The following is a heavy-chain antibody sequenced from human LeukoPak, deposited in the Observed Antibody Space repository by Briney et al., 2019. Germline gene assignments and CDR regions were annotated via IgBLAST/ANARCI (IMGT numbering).Heavy chain of an antibody. CDR1: GGSISSGGYS. V-gene: IGHV4-30-2*01. D-gene: IGHD6-6*01. CDR3: ARTSIAARRANAFDI. Sequence: SETLSLTCAVSGGSISSGGYSWSWIRQPPGKGLEWIGYIYHSGSTYYNPSLKSRVTISVDKSKNQFSLKLSSVTAADTAVYYCARTSIAARRANAFDIWGQGTMVTVSS. CDR2: IYHSGST. J-gene: IGHJ3*02.